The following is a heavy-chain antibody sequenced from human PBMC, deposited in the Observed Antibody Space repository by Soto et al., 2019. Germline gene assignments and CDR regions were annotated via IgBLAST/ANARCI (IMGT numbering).Heavy chain of an antibody. V-gene: IGHV1-8*01. CDR3: ARGQDSSSRYYYYGMDV. D-gene: IGHD6-13*01. Sequence: VASVKVSCKASGYTFTSYDINWVRQATGQGLEWMGWMNPNSGNTGYAQKFQGRVTMTRNTSISTAYMELSSLRSEDTAVYYCARGQDSSSRYYYYGMDVWGPGTTGTVSS. J-gene: IGHJ6*02. CDR1: GYTFTSYD. CDR2: MNPNSGNT.